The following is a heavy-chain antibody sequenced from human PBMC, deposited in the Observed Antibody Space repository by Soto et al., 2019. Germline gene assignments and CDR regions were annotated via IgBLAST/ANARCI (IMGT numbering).Heavy chain of an antibody. V-gene: IGHV4-31*03. J-gene: IGHJ5*02. CDR3: ARAGTGWFDP. CDR2: IYYSGST. D-gene: IGHD1-1*01. Sequence: QVQLQESGPGLVKPSQTLSLTCTVSGGSISSGCYYWSWLRQHPGKGLDWIGYIYYSGSTYYNPSPKSRVTISVDTSTKQCSLTLSSVAAADTAVYYSARAGTGWFDPWGQGTLVTVSS. CDR1: GGSISSGCYY.